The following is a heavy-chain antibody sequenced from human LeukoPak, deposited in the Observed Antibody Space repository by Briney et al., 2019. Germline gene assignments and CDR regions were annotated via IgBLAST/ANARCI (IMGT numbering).Heavy chain of an antibody. CDR2: ISYDGSNK. CDR3: AKADYGDFLFDP. Sequence: PGGSLRLSCAASGFTFSSYGMHWVRQAPGKGLEWVAVISYDGSNKYYADSVKGRFTISRDNSKNTLYLQMNSLRAEDTAVYYCAKADYGDFLFDPWGQGTLVTVSS. J-gene: IGHJ5*02. V-gene: IGHV3-30*18. CDR1: GFTFSSYG. D-gene: IGHD4-17*01.